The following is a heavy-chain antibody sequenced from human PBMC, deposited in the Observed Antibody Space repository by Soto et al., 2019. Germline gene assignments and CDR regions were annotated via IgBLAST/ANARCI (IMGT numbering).Heavy chain of an antibody. CDR1: GFTFSSYA. CDR2: ISGSGGST. J-gene: IGHJ6*02. D-gene: IGHD4-17*01. Sequence: PGGSLRLSCAASGFTFSSYAMSWVRQAPGKGLEWVSAISGSGGSTYYADSVKGRFTISRDNSKNTLYLQMNSLRAEDTAVYYCAKGQPYGDSEFYYYHGMDVWGQGSTVTVSS. CDR3: AKGQPYGDSEFYYYHGMDV. V-gene: IGHV3-23*01.